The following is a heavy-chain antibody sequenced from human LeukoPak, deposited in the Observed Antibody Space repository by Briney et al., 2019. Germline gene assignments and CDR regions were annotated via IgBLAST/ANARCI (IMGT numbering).Heavy chain of an antibody. CDR1: GFTFSSYA. Sequence: GGSLRLSCAASGFTFSSYALTWVRQPPGKGLEWVSAISASGSGTYYAASVRGRFTISRDNSKNTKYVQMNSLRVEDTAVYYCAKVWGGSSGWYYFDYWGQGTQVTVSP. D-gene: IGHD6-19*01. CDR3: AKVWGGSSGWYYFDY. CDR2: ISASGSGT. J-gene: IGHJ4*02. V-gene: IGHV3-23*01.